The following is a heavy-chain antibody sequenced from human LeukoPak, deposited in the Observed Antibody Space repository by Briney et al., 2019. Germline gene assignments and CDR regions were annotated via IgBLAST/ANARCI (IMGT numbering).Heavy chain of an antibody. J-gene: IGHJ4*02. D-gene: IGHD3-22*01. Sequence: PAGSMRLSCAASGFTLTDYWMSWIRPAPGKGLEWVAYIKRDGRENYYADYVNGRFAISRDNGKRSRSLQMNSLRADDSAVYYCARGGKFYYDNSGYPEDVWGQGILVTVSS. CDR2: IKRDGREN. CDR3: ARGGKFYYDNSGYPEDV. CDR1: GFTLTDYW. V-gene: IGHV3-7*01.